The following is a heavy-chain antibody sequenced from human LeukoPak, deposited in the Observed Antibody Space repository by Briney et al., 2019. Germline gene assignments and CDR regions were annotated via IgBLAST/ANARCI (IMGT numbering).Heavy chain of an antibody. CDR3: ARGQLWLLGGSDY. CDR1: GGSISSGDYY. J-gene: IGHJ4*02. Sequence: SQTLSLTCTVSGGSISSGDYYWSWIRQPPGKGLEWIGEFNHSGSTNYNPSLKSRVTISVDTSKNQFSLKLSSVTAADTAVYYCARGQLWLLGGSDYWGQGTLVTISS. D-gene: IGHD5-18*01. V-gene: IGHV4-30-4*08. CDR2: FNHSGST.